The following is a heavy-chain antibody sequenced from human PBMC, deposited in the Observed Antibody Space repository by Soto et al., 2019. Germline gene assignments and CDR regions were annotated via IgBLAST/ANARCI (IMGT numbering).Heavy chain of an antibody. Sequence: QRQLQESGPGLVKPSETLSLTCTVSGVSISSTTYYWGWIRQPPGKGLEWIGSIYYRGSTYYNPSLKSRVTISVETSKSQFALKLSFVAAADTAVYYCAREHHLDSWGQGTLVTVSS. CDR1: GVSISSTTYY. J-gene: IGHJ5*02. CDR2: IYYRGST. CDR3: AREHHLDS. V-gene: IGHV4-39*02. D-gene: IGHD1-1*01.